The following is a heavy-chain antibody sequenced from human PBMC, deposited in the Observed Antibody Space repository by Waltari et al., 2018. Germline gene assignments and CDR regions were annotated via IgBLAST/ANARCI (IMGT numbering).Heavy chain of an antibody. CDR1: GFTFSSYA. Sequence: EVQLLESGGGLVQPGGSLRLSCAASGFTFSSYAMSWVRQDPGKGLEWVSAISGSGGSIYYADSVKGRFTISRDNSKNTLYLQMNSLRAEDTAVYYCAKDSKTGTHAFDYWGQGTLVTVSS. D-gene: IGHD1-1*01. CDR3: AKDSKTGTHAFDY. J-gene: IGHJ4*02. V-gene: IGHV3-23*01. CDR2: ISGSGGSI.